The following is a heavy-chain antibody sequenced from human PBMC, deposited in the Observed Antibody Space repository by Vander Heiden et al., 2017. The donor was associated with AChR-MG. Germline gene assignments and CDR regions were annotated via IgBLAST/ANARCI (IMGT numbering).Heavy chain of an antibody. V-gene: IGHV3-7*03. CDR2: IKQDGSEK. CDR3: ARDRAGYYYDSSGTDY. D-gene: IGHD3-22*01. CDR1: GFTFSIYW. Sequence: EVQLVESGGGLVQPGGSLRLSCAAPGFTFSIYWMSWVRQAPGKGLEWVANIKQDGSEKYYVDSVKGRFTISRDNAKNSLYLQMNSLRAEDTAVYYCARDRAGYYYDSSGTDYWGQGTLVTVSS. J-gene: IGHJ4*02.